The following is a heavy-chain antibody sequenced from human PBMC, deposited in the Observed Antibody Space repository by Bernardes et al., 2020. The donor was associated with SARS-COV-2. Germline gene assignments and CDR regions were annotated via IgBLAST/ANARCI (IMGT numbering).Heavy chain of an antibody. CDR2: ISSSSTTR. V-gene: IGHV3-48*04. D-gene: IGHD6-13*01. Sequence: GGSLRLSCAASGFTFSSYSMNWVRQAPGKGLEWLSYISSSSTTRYYADSVKGRFTISRDNAKNSLYLQMNSLRAEDTAVYYCARDVVSLAEGGFNWFDPWGQGTLVTVSS. CDR1: GFTFSSYS. CDR3: ARDVVSLAEGGFNWFDP. J-gene: IGHJ5*02.